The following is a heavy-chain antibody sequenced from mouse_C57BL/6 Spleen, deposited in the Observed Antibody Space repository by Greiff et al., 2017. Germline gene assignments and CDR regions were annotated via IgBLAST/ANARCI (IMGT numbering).Heavy chain of an antibody. D-gene: IGHD1-1*01. CDR1: GYAFSSYW. CDR3: ARYYYGSMEYAMDY. CDR2: IYPGDGDT. J-gene: IGHJ4*01. V-gene: IGHV1-80*01. Sequence: QVQLQQSGAELVKPGASVKISCKASGYAFSSYWMNWVKQRPGKGLEWLGQIYPGDGDTNYNGKFKGKATLTADKSSSTAYMQLRSLTSEDSAVYFCARYYYGSMEYAMDYWGQGTSVTVSS.